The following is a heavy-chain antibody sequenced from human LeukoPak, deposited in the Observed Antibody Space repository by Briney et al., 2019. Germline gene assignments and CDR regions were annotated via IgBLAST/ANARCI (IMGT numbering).Heavy chain of an antibody. V-gene: IGHV3-23*01. J-gene: IGHJ4*02. CDR2: ISGSGGST. CDR1: GFTFSSYG. D-gene: IGHD3-10*01. Sequence: GGSLRLSCAASGFTFSSYGMSWVRQAPGKGLEWVSAISGSGGSTYYADSVKGRFTISRDNSKNTLYLQMNSLRAEDTAVYYYAKGSGVRGVFDYWGQGTLVTVSS. CDR3: AKGSGVRGVFDY.